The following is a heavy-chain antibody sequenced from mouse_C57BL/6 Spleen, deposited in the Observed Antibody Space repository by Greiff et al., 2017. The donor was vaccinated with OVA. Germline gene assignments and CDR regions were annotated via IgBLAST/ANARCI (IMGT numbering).Heavy chain of an antibody. CDR3: APYSNDMWIAY. CDR2: ISYDGST. J-gene: IGHJ3*01. CDR1: GYSITSGYY. V-gene: IGHV3-6*01. Sequence: DVQLQESGPGLVKPSQSLSLTCSVTGYSITSGYYWNWIRQFPGNKLEWMGYISYDGSTNYNPSLNNRISITRYTSKNQFFLKLNSVATEDTATYYMAPYSNDMWIAYWGQGTLVTVSS. D-gene: IGHD2-12*01.